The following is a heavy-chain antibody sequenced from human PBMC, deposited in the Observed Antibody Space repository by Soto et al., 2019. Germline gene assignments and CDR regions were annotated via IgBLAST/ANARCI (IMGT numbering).Heavy chain of an antibody. V-gene: IGHV3-53*01. CDR2: LYSVGST. J-gene: IGHJ4*02. D-gene: IGHD3-10*01. CDR3: ARALPPGWDIRGGYFDS. Sequence: EVQLVESGGGLIQPGGSLRLSCAASGFSVSNNYMGWVRLAPGKGLEWVSFLYSVGSTYYRDSVKGRFTISRDTSKNIVPLQMNGLRAEDTAVYYCARALPPGWDIRGGYFDSWGQGTLVTVSS. CDR1: GFSVSNNY.